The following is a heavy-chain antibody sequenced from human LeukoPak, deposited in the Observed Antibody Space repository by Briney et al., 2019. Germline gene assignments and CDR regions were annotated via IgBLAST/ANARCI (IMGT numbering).Heavy chain of an antibody. CDR1: GFIFSSYA. V-gene: IGHV3-23*01. Sequence: GGSLRLSCAASGFIFSSYALSWVRQAPGKGLEWVSGISGGGGSTDYADSVKGRFAITRDNSKNTLYLQMNSLRAEDTAVYYCAKTRGITKGAFDIWGQGTMATVSS. CDR2: ISGGGGST. D-gene: IGHD3-10*01. CDR3: AKTRGITKGAFDI. J-gene: IGHJ3*02.